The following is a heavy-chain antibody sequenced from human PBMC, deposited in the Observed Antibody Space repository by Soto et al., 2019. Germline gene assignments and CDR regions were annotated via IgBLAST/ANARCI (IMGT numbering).Heavy chain of an antibody. J-gene: IGHJ6*02. Sequence: QVQLVQSGAEVKKPGSSVKVSCKASGGTFSSYAISWVRQAPGQGLEWMGGIIPIFGTANYAQKFQGRVTITADESTSTAYMELSSLRSEDTAVYYWASHTAMDSAVYYYGMDVWGQGTTVTVSS. CDR3: ASHTAMDSAVYYYGMDV. V-gene: IGHV1-69*01. CDR1: GGTFSSYA. D-gene: IGHD5-18*01. CDR2: IIPIFGTA.